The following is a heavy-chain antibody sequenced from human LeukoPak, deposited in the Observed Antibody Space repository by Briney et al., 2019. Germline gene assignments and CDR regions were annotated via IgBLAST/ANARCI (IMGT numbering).Heavy chain of an antibody. CDR1: GYSFTSYW. Sequence: GESLQISCKGSGYSFTSYWIGWVRQMPGKGLEWMGIIYPGDSDTRYSPSFQGQVTISADKSTSTAYLQWSSLKASDTAMYYCARYNYYDSSGLSFLDYWGQGTLVTVSS. CDR3: ARYNYYDSSGLSFLDY. CDR2: IYPGDSDT. D-gene: IGHD3-22*01. J-gene: IGHJ4*02. V-gene: IGHV5-51*01.